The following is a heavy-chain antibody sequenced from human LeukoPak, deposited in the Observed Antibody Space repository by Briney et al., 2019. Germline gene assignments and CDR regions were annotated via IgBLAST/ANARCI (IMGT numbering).Heavy chain of an antibody. J-gene: IGHJ4*02. D-gene: IGHD3-10*01. V-gene: IGHV3-53*01. CDR1: GFTFSSYA. Sequence: PGRSLRLSCAASGFTFSSYAMHWVRQAPGKGLEWVSVIYSGGSTNYADSVKGRFTISRDNRKNTLYLQMNSLRAEDTAIYYCARDHYGGLDYWGQGTLVTVSS. CDR2: IYSGGST. CDR3: ARDHYGGLDY.